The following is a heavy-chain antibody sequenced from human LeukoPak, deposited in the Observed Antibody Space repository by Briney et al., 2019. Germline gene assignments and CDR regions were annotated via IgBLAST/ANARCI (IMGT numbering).Heavy chain of an antibody. D-gene: IGHD6-19*01. CDR2: IRYDGSNK. J-gene: IGHJ4*02. V-gene: IGHV3-30*02. CDR3: ANSGIAVVAQVFFDY. Sequence: GGSLRLSCVASGFSFSSYGMHWVRQAPGKGLEWVAFIRYDGSNKYYADSVKGRFTISRDNSKNTLYLQMNSLRVEDTAVYYCANSGIAVVAQVFFDYWGQGTLVTVSS. CDR1: GFSFSSYG.